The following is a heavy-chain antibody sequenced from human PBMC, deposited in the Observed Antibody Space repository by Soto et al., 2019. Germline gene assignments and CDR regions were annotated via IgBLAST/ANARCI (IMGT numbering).Heavy chain of an antibody. CDR3: ARGLVYCSGGSCYPVDAFDI. CDR2: INADNGNT. D-gene: IGHD2-15*01. J-gene: IGHJ3*02. V-gene: IGHV1-3*01. Sequence: ASVKVSCKASGYTFTSYAMHWVRQAPGQRLEWMGWINADNGNTKYAQKFQGRVTMTRNTSISTAYMELSSLRSEDTAVYYCARGLVYCSGGSCYPVDAFDIWGQGTMVTVSS. CDR1: GYTFTSYA.